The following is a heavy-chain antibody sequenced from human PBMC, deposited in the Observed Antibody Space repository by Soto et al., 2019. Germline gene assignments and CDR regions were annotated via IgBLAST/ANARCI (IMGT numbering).Heavy chain of an antibody. J-gene: IGHJ6*03. CDR3: ARSHLQDKYHYYYMDV. D-gene: IGHD2-15*01. CDR1: GYTFAGYY. V-gene: IGHV1-2*04. CDR2: INPNSGGT. Sequence: GASVKVSCKASGYTFAGYYMHWVRQAPGQGLEWMGWINPNSGGTNYAQKFQGWVTMTRDTSISTAYMELSRLRSDDTAVYYCARSHLQDKYHYYYMDVWGKGTTVTVSS.